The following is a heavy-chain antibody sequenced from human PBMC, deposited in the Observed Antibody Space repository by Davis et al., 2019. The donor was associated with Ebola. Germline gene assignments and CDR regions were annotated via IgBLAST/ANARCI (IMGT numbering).Heavy chain of an antibody. J-gene: IGHJ4*02. V-gene: IGHV3-73*01. D-gene: IGHD4-17*01. Sequence: PGGSLRLSCAASGFTFSGSAMHWVRQASGKGLEWVGRIRSKANSYATAYAASVKGRFTISRDDSKNTAYLQMNSLKTEDTAVYYCAKQFHYGDYTFDYWGQGTLVTVSS. CDR1: GFTFSGSA. CDR3: AKQFHYGDYTFDY. CDR2: IRSKANSYAT.